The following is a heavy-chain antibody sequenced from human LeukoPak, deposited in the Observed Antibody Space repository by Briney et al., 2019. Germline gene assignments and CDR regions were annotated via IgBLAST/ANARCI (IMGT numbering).Heavy chain of an antibody. CDR3: ARDRTAYRLLQYYSDY. D-gene: IGHD2-2*01. CDR1: GFTFSNAW. CDR2: IWYDGSNK. J-gene: IGHJ4*02. V-gene: IGHV3-33*08. Sequence: GGSLRLSCAASGFTFSNAWMSWVRQAPGKGLEWVAVIWYDGSNKYYADSVKGRFTISRDNSKNTLYLQMNSLRAEDTAVYYCARDRTAYRLLQYYSDYWGQGTLVTVSS.